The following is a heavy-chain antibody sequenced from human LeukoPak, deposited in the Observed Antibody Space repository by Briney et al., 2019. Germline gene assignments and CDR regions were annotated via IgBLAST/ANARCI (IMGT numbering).Heavy chain of an antibody. CDR1: GFTFSSYA. J-gene: IGHJ4*02. Sequence: GGSLRLSCAASGFTFSSYAMSWVRQAPGKGLEWVSAISGSGGSTYYADSVKGRFTISRDNSKNTLYLQMNSLRAEDTAVYYCAKDIIVVPAASSGWDYFDYWGQGTLVTVSS. V-gene: IGHV3-23*01. CDR3: AKDIIVVPAASSGWDYFDY. CDR2: ISGSGGST. D-gene: IGHD2-2*01.